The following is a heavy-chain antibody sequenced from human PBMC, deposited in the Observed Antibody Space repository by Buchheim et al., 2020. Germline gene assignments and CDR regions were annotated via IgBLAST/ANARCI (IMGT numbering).Heavy chain of an antibody. D-gene: IGHD3-10*01. Sequence: QVQLVQSGAEVKKPGSSVKVSCKASGGTFSSYAISWVRQAPGQGLEWMGGIIPIFGPANYAQKFQGRVTITADKSTSTAYMELSSLRSEDTAVYYCARVGVTMVRGVIFHYYYYGMDVWGQGTT. CDR2: IIPIFGPA. J-gene: IGHJ6*02. CDR1: GGTFSSYA. CDR3: ARVGVTMVRGVIFHYYYYGMDV. V-gene: IGHV1-69*06.